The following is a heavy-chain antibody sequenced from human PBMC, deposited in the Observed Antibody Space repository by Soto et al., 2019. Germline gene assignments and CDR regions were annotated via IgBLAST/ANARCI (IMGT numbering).Heavy chain of an antibody. V-gene: IGHV4-30-2*01. CDR3: ARVFSNVWYYLDY. CDR2: IYHSGST. J-gene: IGHJ4*02. Sequence: PSETLSLTCTVSDGSISSGDYSWSWIRQPPGKGLEWIGYIYHSGSTYYNPSLRSRVTISVDKSKNQFSLKLSSVTAADTAIYYCARVFSNVWYYLDYWGQGTLVTVSS. D-gene: IGHD1-1*01. CDR1: DGSISSGDYS.